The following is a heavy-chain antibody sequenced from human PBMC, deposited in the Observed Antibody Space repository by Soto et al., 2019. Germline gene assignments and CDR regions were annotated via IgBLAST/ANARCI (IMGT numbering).Heavy chain of an antibody. CDR3: AKDLTRQLAYWLDP. Sequence: ASVKVSCKASGYTFTNYYMHWVRQAPGQGLEWMGWMNPRSGGTKYAQAFQDRVTMTRDASIATAYLTLTSLTSDDTALYYCAKDLTRQLAYWLDPWGQGTQVTV. CDR2: MNPRSGGT. J-gene: IGHJ5*02. D-gene: IGHD6-6*01. V-gene: IGHV1-2*02. CDR1: GYTFTNYY.